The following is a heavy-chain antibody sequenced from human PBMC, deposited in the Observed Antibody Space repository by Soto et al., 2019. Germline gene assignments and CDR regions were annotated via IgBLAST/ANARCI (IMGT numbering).Heavy chain of an antibody. Sequence: LSLTCAVSGGSISSGNWWSWVRQPPGKGLEWIGEIYHSGSTNYNPSLKSRVTISVDKSKNQFSLKLSSVTAADTAVYYCARSGYSYGSAFDIWGQGTMVTVSS. CDR3: ARSGYSYGSAFDI. D-gene: IGHD5-18*01. CDR1: GGSISSGNW. V-gene: IGHV4-4*02. CDR2: IYHSGST. J-gene: IGHJ3*02.